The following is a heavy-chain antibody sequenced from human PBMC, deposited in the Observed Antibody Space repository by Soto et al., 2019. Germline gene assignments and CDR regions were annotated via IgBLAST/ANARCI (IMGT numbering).Heavy chain of an antibody. V-gene: IGHV3-13*01. CDR1: GFTFSSYD. D-gene: IGHD2-15*01. CDR3: ARGCCSGGRCSYQDCWFDP. J-gene: IGHJ5*02. CDR2: IGTAGDT. Sequence: GSLRLSCAASGFTFSSYDMHWVRQATGKGLEWVSAIGTAGDTYYPGSVKGRFTISRENAKNSLYLQMNSLRAGDTAVYYCARGCCSGGRCSYQDCWFDPWGQGTLVTVSS.